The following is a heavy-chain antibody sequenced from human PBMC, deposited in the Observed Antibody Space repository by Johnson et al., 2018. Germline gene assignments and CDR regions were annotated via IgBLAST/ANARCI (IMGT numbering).Heavy chain of an antibody. CDR1: GGSISSGSYY. CDR3: ARGPYEAFDI. J-gene: IGHJ3*02. Sequence: QVQLQESGPGLVKPSQTXSLTCTVSGGSISSGSYYWSWIRQPAGKGLEWIGRIYPSGRPNYNPSLKSRVTISVDTSKNQFSLKLSSVTAADTAVYYCARGPYEAFDIWGQGTMVTVSS. CDR2: IYPSGRP. V-gene: IGHV4-61*02.